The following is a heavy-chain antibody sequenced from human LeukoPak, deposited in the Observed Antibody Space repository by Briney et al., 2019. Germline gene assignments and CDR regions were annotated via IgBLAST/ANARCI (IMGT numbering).Heavy chain of an antibody. D-gene: IGHD1-26*01. CDR2: IYYSGST. V-gene: IGHV4-30-4*01. CDR1: GGSISSGDYY. CDR3: ARGSGGATYNWFDP. J-gene: IGHJ5*02. Sequence: SETLSLTCTVSGGSISSGDYYWSWIRQPPGKGLEWIGYIYYSGSTHYSPSLRSRVTMSVDTSKNQFPLKLSSVTAADTAVYYCARGSGGATYNWFDPWGQGTLVTVSS.